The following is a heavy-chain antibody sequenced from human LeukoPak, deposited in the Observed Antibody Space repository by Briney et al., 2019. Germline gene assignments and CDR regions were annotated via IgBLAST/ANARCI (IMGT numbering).Heavy chain of an antibody. Sequence: GGSPRLSCAASGFTFSSYGMHWGRQAPGKGLEWVAVIWYDGSNKYYADSVKGRFTISRDNSKNTLYLQMNSLRAEDTAVYYCARDRAMPGYGMDVWGQGTTVTVSS. J-gene: IGHJ6*02. CDR1: GFTFSSYG. V-gene: IGHV3-33*01. CDR3: ARDRAMPGYGMDV. D-gene: IGHD2-2*01. CDR2: IWYDGSNK.